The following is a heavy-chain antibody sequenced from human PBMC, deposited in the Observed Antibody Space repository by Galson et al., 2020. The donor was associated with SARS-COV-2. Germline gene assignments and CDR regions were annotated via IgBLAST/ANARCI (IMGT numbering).Heavy chain of an antibody. V-gene: IGHV3-53*01. CDR3: AREAGGAGCFDY. CDR1: GFTVSSNY. D-gene: IGHD3-10*01. J-gene: IGHJ4*02. CDR2: IYSGGST. Sequence: GESLKIPCSAPGFTVSSNYMSWVRQAPGKGLEWVSVIYSGGSTYYADSVKGRFTIPRDNSKNTLYLQMNSLRAEDTAVYYCAREAGGAGCFDYWGQGTLVTVSS.